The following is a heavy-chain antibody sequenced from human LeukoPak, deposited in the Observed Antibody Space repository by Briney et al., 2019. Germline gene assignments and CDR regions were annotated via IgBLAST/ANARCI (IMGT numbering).Heavy chain of an antibody. CDR2: IYTSGST. J-gene: IGHJ3*02. CDR3: ARVSGIAVAGELGAFDI. V-gene: IGHV4-61*02. CDR1: GGSISSGSYY. Sequence: PSQTLSLTCTVSGGSISSGSYYWSWIRQPAGKGLEWIGRIYTSGSTNYNPSLKSRVTISVDTSKNQFSLKLSSVTAADTAVYYCARVSGIAVAGELGAFDIWGQGTMVTVSS. D-gene: IGHD6-19*01.